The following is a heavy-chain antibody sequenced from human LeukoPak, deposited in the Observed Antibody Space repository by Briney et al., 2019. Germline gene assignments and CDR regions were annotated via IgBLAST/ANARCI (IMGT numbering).Heavy chain of an antibody. CDR3: ARHVLYEVVQYGMDV. CDR1: GGSISSGSYY. V-gene: IGHV4-61*02. J-gene: IGHJ6*02. CDR2: IYTSGST. D-gene: IGHD2-15*01. Sequence: SETLSLTCTVSGGSISSGSYYWSWIRQPAGKGLEWIGRIYTSGSTNYNPSLKSRVTISVDTSKNQFSLKLSSVTAADTAVYYCARHVLYEVVQYGMDVWGQGTTVTVSS.